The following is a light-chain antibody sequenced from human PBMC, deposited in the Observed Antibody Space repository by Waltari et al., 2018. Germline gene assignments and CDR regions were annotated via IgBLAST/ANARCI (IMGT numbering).Light chain of an antibody. V-gene: IGLV2-14*01. J-gene: IGLJ3*02. Sequence: QSALTQPASVSGSPGQSITISCTGTSSDVGFYDFVSWFQQHPGKAPKVLISKVNNRPSGVSTRFSGSTSANTASLTISGLQAEDEADYYCSSYTRRSYWVFGGGTQLTVL. CDR2: KVN. CDR1: SSDVGFYDF. CDR3: SSYTRRSYWV.